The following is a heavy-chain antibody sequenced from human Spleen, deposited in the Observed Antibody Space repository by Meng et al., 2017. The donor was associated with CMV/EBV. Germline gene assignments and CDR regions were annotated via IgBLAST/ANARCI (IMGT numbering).Heavy chain of an antibody. CDR1: GFTFSDFS. Sequence: GESLKISCAASGFTFSDFSMNWIRQAPGKGLECVSYISTSGSDIYYADSLKGRLTVSRGNAKNSLYLQLNSLRAEDTAVYYCARTGAGPEIDYSYGLDVWGQGTTVTVS. D-gene: IGHD7-27*01. V-gene: IGHV3-11*01. J-gene: IGHJ6*02. CDR3: ARTGAGPEIDYSYGLDV. CDR2: ISTSGSDI.